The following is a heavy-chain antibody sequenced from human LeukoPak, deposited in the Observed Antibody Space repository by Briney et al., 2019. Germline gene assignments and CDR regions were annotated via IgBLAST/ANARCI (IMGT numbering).Heavy chain of an antibody. CDR1: GFTFSSYW. D-gene: IGHD5-24*01. CDR2: IKSDGSST. V-gene: IGHV3-74*01. J-gene: IGHJ4*02. Sequence: PGGSLRLSCAASGFTFSSYWMHWVRQAPGKGLVWVSRIKSDGSSTGYADSVKGRFTISRDNAKNTLYLQMNSLRAEDMAVYYCARGDGYGMDYWGQGTRVTVSS. CDR3: ARGDGYGMDY.